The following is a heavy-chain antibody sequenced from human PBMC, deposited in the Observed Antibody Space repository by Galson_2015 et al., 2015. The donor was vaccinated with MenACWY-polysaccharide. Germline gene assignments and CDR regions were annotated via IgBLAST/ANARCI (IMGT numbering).Heavy chain of an antibody. V-gene: IGHV1-2*02. Sequence: SVKVSCKASGYTFTGYYMHWVRQAPGQGLEWMGWINPNSGGTNYAQKFQGRVTMTRDTSISTAYMELSRLRSDDTAVYYCARGANTVTTDNWFDPWGQGTLVTVSS. CDR1: GYTFTGYY. D-gene: IGHD4-17*01. CDR3: ARGANTVTTDNWFDP. J-gene: IGHJ5*02. CDR2: INPNSGGT.